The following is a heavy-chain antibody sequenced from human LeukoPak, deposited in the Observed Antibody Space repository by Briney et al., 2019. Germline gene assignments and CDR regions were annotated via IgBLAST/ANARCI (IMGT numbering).Heavy chain of an antibody. D-gene: IGHD3-3*01. V-gene: IGHV3-21*01. CDR3: ARGPEWLPRPEYFQH. J-gene: IGHJ1*01. CDR1: RFTFSSYM. CDR2: ISSGSTYI. Sequence: GGSLRLSCAASRFTFSSYMMHWVRQAPGKGLEWVSSISSGSTYIYYADSVKGRFTISRDNAKNSLYLQMNSLRAEDTAVYYCARGPEWLPRPEYFQHWGQGTLVTVSS.